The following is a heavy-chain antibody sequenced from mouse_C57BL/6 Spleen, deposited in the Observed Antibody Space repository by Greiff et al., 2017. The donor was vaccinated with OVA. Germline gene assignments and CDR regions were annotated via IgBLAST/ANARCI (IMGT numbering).Heavy chain of an antibody. CDR3: ARNYYGSPWYFDV. D-gene: IGHD1-1*01. J-gene: IGHJ1*03. CDR2: IWTGGGT. CDR1: GFSLTSYA. V-gene: IGHV2-9-1*01. Sequence: VHLVESGPGLVAPSQSLSITCTVSGFSLTSYAISWVRQPPGKGLEWLGVIWTGGGTNYTSALKSRLSISKDNSKSQVFLKMNSLQTDDTARYYCARNYYGSPWYFDVWGTGTTVTVSS.